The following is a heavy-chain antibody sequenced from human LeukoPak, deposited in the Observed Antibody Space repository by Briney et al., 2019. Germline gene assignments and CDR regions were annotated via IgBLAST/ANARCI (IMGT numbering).Heavy chain of an antibody. CDR2: ISYDGSNK. CDR1: GFTFSSYA. Sequence: GGSLRLSCAASGFTFSSYAMHWVRQAPGKGLEWVAVISYDGSNKYYADSVKGRFTISRDNSKNTLYLQMNSLRAEDTAVYYCARAYYVSSGWDFFDYWGQGTLVTVSS. V-gene: IGHV3-30*04. D-gene: IGHD3-22*01. J-gene: IGHJ4*02. CDR3: ARAYYVSSGWDFFDY.